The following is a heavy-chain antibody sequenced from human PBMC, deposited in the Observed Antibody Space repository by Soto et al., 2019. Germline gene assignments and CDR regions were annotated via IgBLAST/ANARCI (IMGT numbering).Heavy chain of an antibody. J-gene: IGHJ5*02. Sequence: GASVKVSCKASGYTFTSYYMHWVRRAPGQGLEWMGIINPSGGSTSYAQKFQGRVTMTRDTPTSTAYMELRSLRSDDTAVYYCARSPSNIVLVPAAPNPWGQRTLVTVSS. V-gene: IGHV1-46*01. CDR1: GYTFTSYY. CDR2: INPSGGST. CDR3: ARSPSNIVLVPAAPNP. D-gene: IGHD2-2*01.